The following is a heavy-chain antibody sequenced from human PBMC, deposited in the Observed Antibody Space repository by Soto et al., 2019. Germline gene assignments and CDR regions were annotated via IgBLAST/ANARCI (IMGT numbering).Heavy chain of an antibody. Sequence: EVQLLESGGGLVQPGGSLRLSCAASGFTFSSYAMSWVRQAPGKGLEWVSASSGSGGSTYYADSVKGRFTISRANSKNPLYLQMNSLRAEDTAVYYCAKVTDYYDSSGYSPAAFDIWGQGTMVTVSS. J-gene: IGHJ3*02. CDR1: GFTFSSYA. D-gene: IGHD3-22*01. CDR3: AKVTDYYDSSGYSPAAFDI. V-gene: IGHV3-23*01. CDR2: SSGSGGST.